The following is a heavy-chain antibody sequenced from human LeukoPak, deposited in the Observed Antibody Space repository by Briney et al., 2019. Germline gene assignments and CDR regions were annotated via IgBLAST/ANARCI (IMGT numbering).Heavy chain of an antibody. CDR3: AKTNGYYDY. CDR1: GFTFSSYG. Sequence: GGSLRLSCAASGFTFSSYGTSWVRQAPGKGLEWVSSISGSGGNTYYADSVKGRFTISRDNSKSTVYLQMNSLRAEDTAVYHCAKTNGYYDYWGQGTLVTVSS. V-gene: IGHV3-23*01. D-gene: IGHD3-22*01. CDR2: ISGSGGNT. J-gene: IGHJ4*02.